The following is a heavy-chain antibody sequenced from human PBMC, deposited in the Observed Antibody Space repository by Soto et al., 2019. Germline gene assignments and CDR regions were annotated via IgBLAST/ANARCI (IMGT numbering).Heavy chain of an antibody. CDR3: ARSLTYYYDSSEYFSAPDY. Sequence: GASVKVSCKASGYTFTSYGISWVRQAPGQGLEWMGWISAYNGNTNYAQKLQGRVTMTTDTSTSTAYMELRSLRSDDTAVYYCARSLTYYYDSSEYFSAPDYWGQGTLVTVSS. J-gene: IGHJ4*02. CDR1: GYTFTSYG. D-gene: IGHD3-22*01. CDR2: ISAYNGNT. V-gene: IGHV1-18*01.